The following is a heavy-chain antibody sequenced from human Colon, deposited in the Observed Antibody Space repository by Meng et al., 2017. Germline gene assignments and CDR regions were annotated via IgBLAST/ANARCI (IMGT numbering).Heavy chain of an antibody. J-gene: IGHJ3*01. Sequence: GKSLKISCAASGFTFSNYPMSWVRQDPGQALEWVAGVSESGVYTDYADSVKGRFTISRDNFQSTLYLEMNNLRVEDTAVYYCARRLIGATLHDAFDVWGQGTMVTVSS. CDR2: VSESGVYT. CDR1: GFTFSNYP. CDR3: ARRLIGATLHDAFDV. V-gene: IGHV3-23*01. D-gene: IGHD1-26*01.